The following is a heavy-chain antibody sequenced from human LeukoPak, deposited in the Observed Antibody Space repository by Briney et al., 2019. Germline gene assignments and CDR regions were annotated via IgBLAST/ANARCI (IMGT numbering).Heavy chain of an antibody. CDR1: GFTFSSYS. V-gene: IGHV3-48*01. CDR2: IRSSSSTV. J-gene: IGHJ3*01. CDR3: ARDRDGYNESPQTH. D-gene: IGHD5-24*01. Sequence: GGSLRLXCAASGFTFSSYSMNWVRQAPGKGLESVSYIRSSSSTVYYADSVKGRFTISRDNAKNSLYLQMNSLRAEDTAVYYCARDRDGYNESPQTHWGQGTKVTVSS.